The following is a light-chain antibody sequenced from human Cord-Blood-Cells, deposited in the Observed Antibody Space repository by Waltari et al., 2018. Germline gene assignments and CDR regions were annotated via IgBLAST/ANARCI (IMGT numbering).Light chain of an antibody. J-gene: IGKJ2*01. CDR3: QQYDNLPYT. Sequence: DIQMTQSPSPLSASVGYRVTITCQASQDISNYLNWYQQKPGKAPKLLIYDASNLETGVPSRFSGSGSGTDFTFTISSLQPEDIATYYCQQYDNLPYTFGQGTKLEIK. CDR1: QDISNY. V-gene: IGKV1-33*01. CDR2: DAS.